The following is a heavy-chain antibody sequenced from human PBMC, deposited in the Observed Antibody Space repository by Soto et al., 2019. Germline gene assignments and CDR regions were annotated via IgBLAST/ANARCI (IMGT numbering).Heavy chain of an antibody. V-gene: IGHV4-31*03. D-gene: IGHD6-13*01. J-gene: IGHJ4*02. CDR2: IYYSGST. Sequence: QVQLQESGPGLVKPSQTLSLTCTVSGGSISSGGYYWSWIRQHPGKGLEWIGYIYYSGSTYYNPSLKSRVTSSVHPSKHPFSLTLSAVTAADTAVYYCPSRYSGSWSPFDYWGQGTPVTVSS. CDR3: PSRYSGSWSPFDY. CDR1: GGSISSGGYY.